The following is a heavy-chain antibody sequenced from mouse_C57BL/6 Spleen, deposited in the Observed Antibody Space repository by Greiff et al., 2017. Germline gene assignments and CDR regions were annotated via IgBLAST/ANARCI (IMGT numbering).Heavy chain of an antibody. CDR3: AQMGDYDHYAMDY. D-gene: IGHD2-4*01. J-gene: IGHJ4*01. V-gene: IGHV14-3*01. CDR2: IDPANGNT. Sequence: DVQLVESVAELVRPGASVKLSCTASGFNIKNTYMHWVKQRPEQGLEWIGRIDPANGNTKYAPKFQGKATITADTSSNTAYLQLSSLTSEDTAIYYCAQMGDYDHYAMDYWGQGTSVTVSS. CDR1: GFNIKNTY.